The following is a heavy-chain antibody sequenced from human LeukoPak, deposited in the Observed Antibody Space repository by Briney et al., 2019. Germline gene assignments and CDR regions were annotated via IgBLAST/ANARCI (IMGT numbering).Heavy chain of an antibody. J-gene: IGHJ6*04. V-gene: IGHV3-21*01. CDR3: ARDLIVGATYYYAMDV. Sequence: GGSLRLSCAASGFTFSSYSMNWVRQAPGKGLEWVSSISTSSTYIYYADSLKGRFTISRDNAKNSLYLQMYSLRADDTAVYYYARDLIVGATYYYAMDVWGKGTTVTVSS. CDR1: GFTFSSYS. D-gene: IGHD3-10*01. CDR2: ISTSSTYI.